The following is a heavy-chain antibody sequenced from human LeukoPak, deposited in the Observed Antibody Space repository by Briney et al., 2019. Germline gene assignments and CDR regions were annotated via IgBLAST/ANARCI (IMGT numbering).Heavy chain of an antibody. CDR2: INHSGST. CDR3: ARAGYDYVWGSYRYASYYFDY. CDR1: GGSFSGYY. J-gene: IGHJ4*02. D-gene: IGHD3-16*02. Sequence: PSKTLSLTCAVYGGSFSGYYWSWIRQPPGKGLEWIGEINHSGSTNYNPSLKSRVTISLDTSKNQFSLNLSSVTAADTAVYYCARAGYDYVWGSYRYASYYFDYWGQGTLVTVSS. V-gene: IGHV4-34*01.